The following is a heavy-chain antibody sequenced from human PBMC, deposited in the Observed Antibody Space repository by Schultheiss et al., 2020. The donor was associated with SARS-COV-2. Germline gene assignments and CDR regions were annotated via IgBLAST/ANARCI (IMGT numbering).Heavy chain of an antibody. D-gene: IGHD1-1*01. CDR2: IYYSGST. V-gene: IGHV4-59*08. CDR1: GGSISSYY. CDR3: ARRPWERGYYFDY. J-gene: IGHJ4*02. Sequence: SETLSLTCTVSGGSISSYYWSWIRQPPGKGLEWIGYIYYSGSTNYNPSLKSRVTISVDTSKNQFSLKLSSVTAADTAVYYCARRPWERGYYFDYWGQGTLVTVSS.